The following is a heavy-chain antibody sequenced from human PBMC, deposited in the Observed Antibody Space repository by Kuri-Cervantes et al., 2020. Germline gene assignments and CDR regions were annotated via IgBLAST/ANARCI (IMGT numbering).Heavy chain of an antibody. Sequence: ETLSLTCAASGFTFSSYWMHWVRQAPGKGLEWVGRIKSKTDGGTTDYAAPVKGRFTISRDDSKNTMYLQMNSLKTEDTAVYYCTTDRGVLLWFGEFTDYYFDYWGQGTLVTVSS. J-gene: IGHJ4*02. CDR2: IKSKTDGGTT. V-gene: IGHV3-15*01. CDR1: GFTFSSYW. D-gene: IGHD3-10*01. CDR3: TTDRGVLLWFGEFTDYYFDY.